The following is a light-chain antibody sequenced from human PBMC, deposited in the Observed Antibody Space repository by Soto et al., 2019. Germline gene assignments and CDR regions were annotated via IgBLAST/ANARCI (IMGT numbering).Light chain of an antibody. V-gene: IGLV2-11*01. J-gene: IGLJ1*01. Sequence: QLVLTQPHSVSGSPGQSVAISCTGTSSDVGGYNYVSWYQQHPGKVPKLLIYDVSKRPSGVPDRFSGSKSDNTASLTISGLQAEDEADYYCCSYAGSPFVFGTGTKLTVL. CDR3: CSYAGSPFV. CDR1: SSDVGGYNY. CDR2: DVS.